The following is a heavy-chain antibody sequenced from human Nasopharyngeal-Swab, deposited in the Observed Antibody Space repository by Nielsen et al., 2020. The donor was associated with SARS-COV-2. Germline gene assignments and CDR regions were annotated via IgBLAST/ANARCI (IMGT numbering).Heavy chain of an antibody. CDR3: ARDNHDYN. CDR1: GYSISSGYY. D-gene: IGHD4-11*01. J-gene: IGHJ4*02. Sequence: SKTLSLTCTVSGYSISSGYYWGWIRQPPGKGLEWIGSIYHSGSTYYNPSLKSRVTISVDTSKNQFSLKLSSVTAADTAVYYCARDNHDYNWGQGTLVTVSS. CDR2: IYHSGST. V-gene: IGHV4-38-2*02.